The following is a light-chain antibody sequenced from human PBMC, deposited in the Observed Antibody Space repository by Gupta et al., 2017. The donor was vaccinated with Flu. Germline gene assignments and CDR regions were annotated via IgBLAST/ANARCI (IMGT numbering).Light chain of an antibody. CDR2: TAS. Sequence: DIQMTQSPSTLSASVGDRVTITCRASQSINRWLAWYQQKPGKAPNLLIYTASTLKFGVPSRFGGSGSGTEFTLIISSLQPDDFATYYCQQEINYPWTFGQGTKVEI. CDR3: QQEINYPWT. CDR1: QSINRW. J-gene: IGKJ1*01. V-gene: IGKV1-5*03.